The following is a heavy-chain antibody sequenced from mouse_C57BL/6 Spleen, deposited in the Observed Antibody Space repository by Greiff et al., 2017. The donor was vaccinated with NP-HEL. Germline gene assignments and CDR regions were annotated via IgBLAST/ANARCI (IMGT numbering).Heavy chain of an antibody. CDR1: GYTFTSYW. CDR3: ARDGSSYVRYFDY. J-gene: IGHJ2*01. D-gene: IGHD1-1*01. CDR2: INPSSGYT. V-gene: IGHV1-7*01. Sequence: QVQLKQSGAELAKPGASVKLSCKASGYTFTSYWMHWVKQRPGQGLEWIGYINPSSGYTKYNQKFKDKATLTADKSSSTAYMQLSSLTYEDSAVYYCARDGSSYVRYFDYWGQGTTLTVSS.